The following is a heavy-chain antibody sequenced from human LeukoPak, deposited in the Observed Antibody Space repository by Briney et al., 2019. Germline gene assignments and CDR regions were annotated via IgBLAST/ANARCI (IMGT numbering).Heavy chain of an antibody. CDR1: GYTFTSYD. D-gene: IGHD1-26*01. CDR3: ARGSWELPGFADY. J-gene: IGHJ4*02. V-gene: IGHV1-8*01. CDR2: MNPNSGNT. Sequence: ASVMVSCKASGYTFTSYDINWVRQATGQGLEWMGWMNPNSGNTGYAQKFQGRVTMTRNTSISTAYMELSSLRSEDTAVYYCARGSWELPGFADYWGQGTLVTVSS.